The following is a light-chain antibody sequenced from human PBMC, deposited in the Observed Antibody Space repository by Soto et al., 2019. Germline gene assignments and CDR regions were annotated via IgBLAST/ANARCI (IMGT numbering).Light chain of an antibody. V-gene: IGLV2-14*01. CDR3: SSYGSTSTRYV. J-gene: IGLJ1*01. CDR2: EVS. CDR1: ISDVGGYNY. Sequence: QSVLTQPAAVSGSPGQSITISCTGTISDVGGYNYVSWYQQHPGKAPKLMIYEVSNRPSGVSNRFSGSKSGNTASLTISGLQAEDEADYFCSSYGSTSTRYVFGTGTKVTVL.